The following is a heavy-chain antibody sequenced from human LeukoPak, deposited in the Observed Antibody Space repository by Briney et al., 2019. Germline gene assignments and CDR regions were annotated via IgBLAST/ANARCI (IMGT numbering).Heavy chain of an antibody. CDR1: GFSFSDHE. CDR3: VSASAGLVEY. D-gene: IGHD2/OR15-2a*01. Sequence: AGGSLRLSCAASGFSFSDHEMDGVRQAPGKGQEWVGRIRNKANSYTTEYAASVRGRFTISREDSENSLYLQMNRLKTEDTAVYYCVSASAGLVEYWGQGTLVTVSS. V-gene: IGHV3-72*01. J-gene: IGHJ4*02. CDR2: IRNKANSYTT.